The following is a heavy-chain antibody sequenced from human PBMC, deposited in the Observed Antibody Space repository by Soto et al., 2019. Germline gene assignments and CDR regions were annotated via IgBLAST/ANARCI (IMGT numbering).Heavy chain of an antibody. Sequence: PSETLSLTCTVSGGSISNGYYYWSWIRQHPGKGLEWIGYIYYSGSTYYNPSLKSRVTISVDTSKNQFSLNLSSVTAADTAVYYCARDSGGYGRFHYWGQGTLVTVSS. CDR2: IYYSGST. CDR3: ARDSGGYGRFHY. D-gene: IGHD3-22*01. CDR1: GGSISNGYYY. V-gene: IGHV4-31*03. J-gene: IGHJ4*02.